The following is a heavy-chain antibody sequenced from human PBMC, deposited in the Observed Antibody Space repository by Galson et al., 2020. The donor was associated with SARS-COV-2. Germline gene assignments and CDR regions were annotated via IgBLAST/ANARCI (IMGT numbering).Heavy chain of an antibody. V-gene: IGHV3-30*02. CDR2: TRFDGSDN. CDR1: GFTFSSYA. D-gene: IGHD6-19*01. Sequence: GESLKISCAASGFTFSSYAMYWVRQAPGKGLEWVAFTRFDGSDNYHADSVEGRFTVSRDNSKNTLYLQMNSLRPDDTAVYYCAKGPVAGERTYFDYWGQGTLVTVSS. CDR3: AKGPVAGERTYFDY. J-gene: IGHJ4*02.